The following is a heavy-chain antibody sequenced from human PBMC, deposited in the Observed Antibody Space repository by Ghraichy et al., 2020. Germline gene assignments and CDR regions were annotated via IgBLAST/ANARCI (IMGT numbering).Heavy chain of an antibody. CDR2: ISAYNGNT. V-gene: IGHV1-18*01. Sequence: AAVKVSCKASGYTFTSYGISWVRQAPGQGLEWMGWISAYNGNTDYAQKLQGRVTMTTDTSTSTVYMELRSLRLDDKAVYYCARGGKVVAAPETLYMDVWGQGTTVTVSS. J-gene: IGHJ6*03. CDR3: ARGGKVVAAPETLYMDV. D-gene: IGHD2-15*01. CDR1: GYTFTSYG.